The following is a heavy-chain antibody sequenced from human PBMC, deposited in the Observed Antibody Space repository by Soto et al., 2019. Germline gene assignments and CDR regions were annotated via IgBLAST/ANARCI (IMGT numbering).Heavy chain of an antibody. J-gene: IGHJ4*02. D-gene: IGHD1-26*01. CDR3: SGGVGDAV. CDR2: TNQDGSEK. V-gene: IGHV3-7*04. Sequence: EEQLVESGGGLVQPGGSLRLSCAVSGFTFRRDWMNWVRQAPGKGLEWVAHTNQDGSEKYYVDSVKGRFTIFRDNAKNYTYLQIKSLRGEDTAVYYCSGGVGDAVWGQGTLVTVSS. CDR1: GFTFRRDW.